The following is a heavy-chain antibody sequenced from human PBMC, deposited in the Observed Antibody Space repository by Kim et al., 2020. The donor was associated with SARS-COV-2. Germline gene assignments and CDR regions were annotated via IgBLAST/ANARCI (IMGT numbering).Heavy chain of an antibody. CDR2: IYYSGST. Sequence: SETLSLTCAVSGYSISSSNWWGWIRQPPGKGLEWLGYIYYSGSTYYNPSLKSRVTMSVDTSKNQFSLKLSSVTAVDTAVYYCARSTLRSGSCSVAFDIWGQGTMVTVSS. V-gene: IGHV4-28*01. CDR1: GYSISSSNW. J-gene: IGHJ3*02. CDR3: ARSTLRSGSCSVAFDI. D-gene: IGHD1-26*01.